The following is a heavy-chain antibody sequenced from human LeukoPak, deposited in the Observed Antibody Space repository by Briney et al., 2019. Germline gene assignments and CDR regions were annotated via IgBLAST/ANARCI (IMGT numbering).Heavy chain of an antibody. Sequence: GGSLRLACAASGFTFSSFSMTWVRQAPGKGLEWVSSISSGSNYISYGDSVKGRFTISRHNAKNSLYLQMNSLRAEDTAVYYCARGGNYGSLDYWGQGTLVTVSS. D-gene: IGHD3-10*01. J-gene: IGHJ4*02. CDR1: GFTFSSFS. V-gene: IGHV3-21*01. CDR2: ISSGSNYI. CDR3: ARGGNYGSLDY.